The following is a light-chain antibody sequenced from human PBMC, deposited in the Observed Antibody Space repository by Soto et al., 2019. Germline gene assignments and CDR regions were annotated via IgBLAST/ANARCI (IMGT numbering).Light chain of an antibody. Sequence: EIVMTQSPATLSVSPGERATLSCRASQSVSSNLAWYQQKPGQAPRLLIYGASTRATGIPARFSGSGSGTEFTLTISSLQSEDFAVYYCQQYNNWPWYTFGQGTKVDNK. V-gene: IGKV3-15*01. CDR3: QQYNNWPWYT. J-gene: IGKJ2*01. CDR1: QSVSSN. CDR2: GAS.